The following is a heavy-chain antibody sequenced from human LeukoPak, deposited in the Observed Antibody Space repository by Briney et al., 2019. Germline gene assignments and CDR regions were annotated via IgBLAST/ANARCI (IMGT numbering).Heavy chain of an antibody. CDR1: GGSVSSGSYY. V-gene: IGHV4-61*01. CDR2: IYYSGST. D-gene: IGHD1-26*01. CDR3: ATWSEWERQIDY. J-gene: IGHJ4*02. Sequence: PSETLSLTCTVSGGSVSSGSYYWSWIRQPPGKGLEWIGYIYYSGSTNYNPSLKSRVTISVDTSKNQFSLKLSSVTAADTAVYYCATWSEWERQIDYWGQGTLVTVSS.